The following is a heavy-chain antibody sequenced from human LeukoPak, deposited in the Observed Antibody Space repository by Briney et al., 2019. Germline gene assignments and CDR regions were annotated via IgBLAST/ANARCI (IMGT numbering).Heavy chain of an antibody. Sequence: GRSLRLSCAASGFTFSSYSMHWVRQAPGKGLEWVAVISYDGSNKYYADSVKGRFTISRDNSKNTLYLQMNSLRAEDTAVYYCAKDPGYGSGSYLDYWGQGTLVTVSS. CDR1: GFTFSSYS. CDR3: AKDPGYGSGSYLDY. CDR2: ISYDGSNK. V-gene: IGHV3-30*18. J-gene: IGHJ4*02. D-gene: IGHD3-10*01.